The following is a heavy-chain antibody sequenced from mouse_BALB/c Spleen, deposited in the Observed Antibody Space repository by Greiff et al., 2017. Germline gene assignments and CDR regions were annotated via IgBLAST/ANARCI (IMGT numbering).Heavy chain of an antibody. D-gene: IGHD2-2*01. J-gene: IGHJ4*01. V-gene: IGHV5-12-2*01. Sequence: EVQLVESGGGLVQPGGSLKLSCAASGFTFSSYTMSWVRQTPEKRLEWVAYISNGGGSTYYPDTVKGRFTISRDNAKNTLYLQMSSLKSEDTAMYYCARWGYGYDGYYYAMDYWGQGTSVTVSS. CDR3: ARWGYGYDGYYYAMDY. CDR2: ISNGGGST. CDR1: GFTFSSYT.